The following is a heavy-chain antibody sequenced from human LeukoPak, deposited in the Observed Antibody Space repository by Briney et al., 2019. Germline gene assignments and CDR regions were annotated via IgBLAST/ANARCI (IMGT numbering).Heavy chain of an antibody. CDR2: ISSSSSYI. Sequence: GGSLRLSCAASGFTFSSYSMNWVRQAPGKGLEWVSSISSSSSYIYYADSVKGQFTLSRDNAKNSLNLQMNSLRAEDTAVYYCAREGVVVPAAPLDYWGQGTLVTVSS. CDR3: AREGVVVPAAPLDY. V-gene: IGHV3-21*01. J-gene: IGHJ4*02. D-gene: IGHD2-2*01. CDR1: GFTFSSYS.